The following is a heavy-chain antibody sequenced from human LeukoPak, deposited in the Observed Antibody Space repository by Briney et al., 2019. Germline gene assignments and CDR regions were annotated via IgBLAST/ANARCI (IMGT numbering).Heavy chain of an antibody. CDR1: GGSISSYY. CDR2: IYTSGST. V-gene: IGHV4-4*07. D-gene: IGHD6-19*01. J-gene: IGHJ4*02. Sequence: PSETLSLTCTVSGGSISSYYWSWIRQPAGKGLEWIGRIYTSGSTNYNPSLKSRVIMSVDTSKNQFSLKLSSVTAADTAVYYCARAASSGWGARFDYWGQGTLVTVSS. CDR3: ARAASSGWGARFDY.